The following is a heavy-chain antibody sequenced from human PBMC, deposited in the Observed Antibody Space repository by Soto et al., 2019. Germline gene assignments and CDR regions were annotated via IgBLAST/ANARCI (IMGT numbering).Heavy chain of an antibody. CDR3: AKSFCSSSSCFFLWVDP. V-gene: IGHV3-23*01. CDR2: ISGTGVPT. CDR1: GFDFSSYA. J-gene: IGHJ5*02. Sequence: EVHLLESGGGLVHPGGSLRLSCAASGFDFSSYAMSWVRQAPGKGLECISLISGTGVPTLYAESVKGRFSVSRDTSKDTLFLEMNNLGVDDTAMYYCAKSFCSSSSCFFLWVDPWGPGTLVTVSS. D-gene: IGHD2-2*01.